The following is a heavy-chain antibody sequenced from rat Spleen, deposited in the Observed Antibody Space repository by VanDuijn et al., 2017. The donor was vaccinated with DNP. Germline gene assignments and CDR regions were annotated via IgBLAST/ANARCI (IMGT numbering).Heavy chain of an antibody. CDR2: VNSTGTT. D-gene: IGHD1-4*01. Sequence: EVQLQESGPALVEPSQSLSLTCSVTGYSITSSYRWTWLRKFPGNKLEWMGSVNSTGTTNYNPSLKSRISITRDTSKNQLFLQVNSVTTEDTATYYCARWPGYNPPYAMDAWGQGTSVTVSS. V-gene: IGHV3-3*01. CDR1: GYSITSSYR. CDR3: ARWPGYNPPYAMDA. J-gene: IGHJ4*01.